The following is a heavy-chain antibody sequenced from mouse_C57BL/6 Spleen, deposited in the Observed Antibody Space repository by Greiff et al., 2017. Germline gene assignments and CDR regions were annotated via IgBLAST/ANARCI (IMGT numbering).Heavy chain of an antibody. V-gene: IGHV5-17*01. D-gene: IGHD2-4*01. CDR2: ISSGSSTI. J-gene: IGHJ2*01. Sequence: VQLKESGGGLVKPGGSLKLSCAASGFTFSDYGMHWVRQAPEKGLEWVAYISSGSSTIYYADTVKGRFTISRDNAKNTLFLQMTSLRSEDTAMYYCARRSDPYDYDSYYFDYWGQGTTLTVSS. CDR3: ARRSDPYDYDSYYFDY. CDR1: GFTFSDYG.